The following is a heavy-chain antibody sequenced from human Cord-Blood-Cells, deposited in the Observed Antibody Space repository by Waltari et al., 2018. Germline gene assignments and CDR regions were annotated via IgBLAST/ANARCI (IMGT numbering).Heavy chain of an antibody. CDR1: GYTFTGYY. J-gene: IGHJ3*02. CDR3: ARTGEGENAFDI. CDR2: INPNSGGT. Sequence: QVQLVQSGAEVKKPGASVKVSCTASGYTFTGYYMHWLRQAPGQGLEWMGWINPNSGGTNYGQKFQGWVTMTRDTSISTAYMELSRLRSDDTAVYYCARTGEGENAFDIWGQGTMVTVSS. V-gene: IGHV1-2*04. D-gene: IGHD7-27*01.